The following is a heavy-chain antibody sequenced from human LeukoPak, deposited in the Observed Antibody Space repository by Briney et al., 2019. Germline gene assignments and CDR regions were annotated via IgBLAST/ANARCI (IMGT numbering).Heavy chain of an antibody. J-gene: IGHJ4*02. Sequence: ASVKVSCKASGYTFTGYYMHWVRQAPGQGLEWMGWINPKSGGTNYAQKFQGRVTMTRDTSISTAYMELSRLRSDDTAVYYCARDVGPYSSSWFDYWGQGTLVTVSS. V-gene: IGHV1-2*02. CDR3: ARDVGPYSSSWFDY. D-gene: IGHD6-13*01. CDR2: INPKSGGT. CDR1: GYTFTGYY.